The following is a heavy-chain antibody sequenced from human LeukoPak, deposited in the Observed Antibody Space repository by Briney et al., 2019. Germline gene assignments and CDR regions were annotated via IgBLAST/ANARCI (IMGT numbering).Heavy chain of an antibody. CDR2: TYYRSKWYN. CDR1: GDSVSSNSAA. Sequence: SQTLSLTSAISGDSVSSNSAAWNWIRQSPSRGLEWLGRTYYRSKWYNDYAVSVKSRITINPDTSKNQFSLQLNSVTPEDTAVYYCARGYDSSGYYWGNYYYGMDVWGQGTTVTVSS. CDR3: ARGYDSSGYYWGNYYYGMDV. D-gene: IGHD3-22*01. J-gene: IGHJ6*02. V-gene: IGHV6-1*01.